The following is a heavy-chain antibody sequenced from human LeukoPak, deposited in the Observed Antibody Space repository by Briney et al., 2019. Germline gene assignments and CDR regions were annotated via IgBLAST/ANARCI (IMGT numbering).Heavy chain of an antibody. Sequence: ASVKVSCKASGYTFTSYYMHWVRQAPGQGLEWMGIINPSGGSTSYAQKFQGRVTMTRDTSTSTVYMALSSLRSEDTAVYYCAREGRRFIVVVPAARGGMDVWGQGTTVTVSS. CDR3: AREGRRFIVVVPAARGGMDV. D-gene: IGHD2-2*01. V-gene: IGHV1-46*01. CDR1: GYTFTSYY. J-gene: IGHJ6*02. CDR2: INPSGGST.